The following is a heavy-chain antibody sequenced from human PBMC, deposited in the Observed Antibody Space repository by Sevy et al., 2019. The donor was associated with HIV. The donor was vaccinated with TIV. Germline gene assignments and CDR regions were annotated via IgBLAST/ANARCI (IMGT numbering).Heavy chain of an antibody. J-gene: IGHJ4*02. CDR2: IWYDGTNK. V-gene: IGHV3-33*01. Sequence: GGSLRLSCAASGFSISGYGMHWVRQVPGKGLEWVAIIWYDGTNKDYTYSVKGRFTITRDNSKNTLYLQMNSLRVEDTAVYYCARESLAVAGIGYYFNYWGQGTLVTVSS. CDR1: GFSISGYG. D-gene: IGHD6-19*01. CDR3: ARESLAVAGIGYYFNY.